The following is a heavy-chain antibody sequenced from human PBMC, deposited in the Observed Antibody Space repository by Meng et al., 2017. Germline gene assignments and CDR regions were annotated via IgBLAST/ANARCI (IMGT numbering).Heavy chain of an antibody. Sequence: GSLRLSCAVYGGSFSGYYWSWIRQPPGKGLEWIGEINHSGSTNYNPSLNSRVTISVDTSKNQFSLKLNSVTDADTAVYYCARARDGYNQRPFDYWGQGTLVTVSS. V-gene: IGHV4-34*01. D-gene: IGHD5-24*01. J-gene: IGHJ4*02. CDR1: GGSFSGYY. CDR2: INHSGST. CDR3: ARARDGYNQRPFDY.